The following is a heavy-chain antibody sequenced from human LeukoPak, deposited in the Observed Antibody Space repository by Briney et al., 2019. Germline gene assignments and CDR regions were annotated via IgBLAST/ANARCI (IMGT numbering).Heavy chain of an antibody. CDR3: ARDWRDGDYEIPFDY. V-gene: IGHV1-2*02. J-gene: IGHJ4*02. CDR1: GYTFTGYY. CDR2: INPNSGGT. D-gene: IGHD4-17*01. Sequence: GASVKVSCKASGYTFTGYYMHWVRQAPGQGLEWMGWINPNSGGTNYAQKFQGRVTMTRDTSISTAYMELSRLRSDDTAVYYCARDWRDGDYEIPFDYWGQGTLVTVSS.